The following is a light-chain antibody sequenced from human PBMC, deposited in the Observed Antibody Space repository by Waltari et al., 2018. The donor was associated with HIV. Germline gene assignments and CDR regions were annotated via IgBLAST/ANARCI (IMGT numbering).Light chain of an antibody. CDR2: DVN. V-gene: IGLV2-14*03. Sequence: QSALTQPASVSGSPGTSITISCPGTSSGFIGSDYVAWYQQDPGRAPEPRIYDVNTRPSGVSARFSGSKSGNTASLTISGLQAEDEADYYCSSNPTIDTLVFGTGTKVTVL. J-gene: IGLJ1*01. CDR3: SSNPTIDTLV. CDR1: SSGFIGSDY.